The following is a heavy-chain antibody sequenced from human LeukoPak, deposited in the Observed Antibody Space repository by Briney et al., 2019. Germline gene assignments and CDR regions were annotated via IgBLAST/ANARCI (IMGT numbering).Heavy chain of an antibody. D-gene: IGHD3-9*01. CDR3: ARVGTYYDILTGYSPKGAFDY. Sequence: HEASVKVSCKASGYTFTGYYMHWVRQAPGQGLEWMGWINPNSGGTNYAQKFQGRVTMTRDTSISTAYMELSRLRSDDTAVYYCARVGTYYDILTGYSPKGAFDYWGQGTLVTVSS. J-gene: IGHJ4*02. CDR2: INPNSGGT. CDR1: GYTFTGYY. V-gene: IGHV1-2*02.